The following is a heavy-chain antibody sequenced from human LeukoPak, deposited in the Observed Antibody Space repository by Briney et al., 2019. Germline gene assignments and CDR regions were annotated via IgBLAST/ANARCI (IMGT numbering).Heavy chain of an antibody. V-gene: IGHV3-7*01. D-gene: IGHD4-17*01. Sequence: GGSLRLSCAASGFIFSSYWMTWVRQAPGRGLEWVAIINKDGTEEYYVDSVQGRFTISRDNAKKSVYLQMNSLRAEDTAVYYCARRIDYGDYGWIRYFDLWGRGTLVTVSS. CDR2: INKDGTEE. CDR1: GFIFSSYW. J-gene: IGHJ2*01. CDR3: ARRIDYGDYGWIRYFDL.